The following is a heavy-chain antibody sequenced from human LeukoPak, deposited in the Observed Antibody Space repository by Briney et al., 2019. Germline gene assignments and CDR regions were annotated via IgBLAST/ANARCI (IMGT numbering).Heavy chain of an antibody. D-gene: IGHD2-2*01. CDR1: GGSISSYY. V-gene: IGHV4-59*01. CDR2: IYYSGST. CDR3: ARDSIVVVPAATRREYYYYYYMDV. Sequence: SETLSLTCTVSGGSISSYYWSWIRQPPGKGLEWIGYIYYSGSTNYNPSLKSRVTISVDTSKNQLSLKLSSVTAADTAVYYCARDSIVVVPAATRREYYYYYYMDVWGKGTTVTVSS. J-gene: IGHJ6*03.